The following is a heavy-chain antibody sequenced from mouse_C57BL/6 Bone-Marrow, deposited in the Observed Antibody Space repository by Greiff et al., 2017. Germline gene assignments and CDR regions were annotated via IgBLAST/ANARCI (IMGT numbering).Heavy chain of an antibody. CDR3: AVEIYSSYVYFDY. V-gene: IGHV14-3*01. Sequence: EVQLLQSVAEFVRPGASVKLSCTASGFNIKNTYMPWVQQRPEQGLEWIGRIDPANGNTKYAPKFQGKATISADTSSNTAYLQRSSLTSEDTAIYYWAVEIYSSYVYFDYWGQGTTLTVSS. CDR1: GFNIKNTY. CDR2: IDPANGNT. D-gene: IGHD1-1*01. J-gene: IGHJ2*01.